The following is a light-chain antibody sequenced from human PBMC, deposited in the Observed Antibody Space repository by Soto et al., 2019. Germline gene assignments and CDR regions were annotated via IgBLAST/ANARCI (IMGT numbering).Light chain of an antibody. CDR3: QQRGNWPRTWA. J-gene: IGKJ1*01. Sequence: EIVLTQSPATLSLSPGERATLSCRASQTVSSSLAWYQQKPGQAPRLLIYEASNRATGIPARFSGSGSGADFTLTISSLEPEDFAVYYCQQRGNWPRTWAFGQGTKVEVK. CDR1: QTVSSS. CDR2: EAS. V-gene: IGKV3-11*01.